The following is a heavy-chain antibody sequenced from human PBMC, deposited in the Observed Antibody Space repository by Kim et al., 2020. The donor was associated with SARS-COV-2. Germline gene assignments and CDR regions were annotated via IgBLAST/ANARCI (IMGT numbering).Heavy chain of an antibody. CDR1: GGSTSSGGYP. CDR2: IYHSGST. J-gene: IGHJ5*02. V-gene: IGHV4-30-2*01. Sequence: SETLFLTCAVSGGSTSSGGYPWSWIRQPPGKGLECIGYIYHSGSTYYNPSLKSRVTISVDRSKNQFFLKLSSVTAAYTAVHYCARDMGINGTGGGFDPWG. D-gene: IGHD1-7*01. CDR3: ARDMGINGTGGGFDP.